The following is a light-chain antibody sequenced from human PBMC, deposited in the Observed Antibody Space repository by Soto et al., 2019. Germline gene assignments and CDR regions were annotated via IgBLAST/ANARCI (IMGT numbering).Light chain of an antibody. J-gene: IGLJ2*01. CDR2: DNN. CDR1: NSNIGKNY. CDR3: GTWDSSLSAVV. Sequence: QSVLTQPPSVSAAPGQTVTISCSGSNSNIGKNYVSWYQQLPGTAPKLIIYDNNKRPSGIPDRFSGSKPGTSATLGITGLQTGDEADYYCGTWDSSLSAVVFGGGTKLTVL. V-gene: IGLV1-51*01.